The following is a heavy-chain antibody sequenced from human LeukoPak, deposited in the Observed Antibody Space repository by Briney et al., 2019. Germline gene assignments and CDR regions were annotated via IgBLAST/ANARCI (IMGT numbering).Heavy chain of an antibody. CDR3: ASGGGAAADTGGAFDI. Sequence: ASVKVSCKASGYTFTGYYMHWVRQAPGQGLEWMGWINPNSGGTNYAQKFQGRVTMTRDTSISTAYMELSRLRSDDTAVYYCASGGGAAADTGGAFDIWGQGTMVTVSS. CDR2: INPNSGGT. J-gene: IGHJ3*02. V-gene: IGHV1-2*02. D-gene: IGHD6-13*01. CDR1: GYTFTGYY.